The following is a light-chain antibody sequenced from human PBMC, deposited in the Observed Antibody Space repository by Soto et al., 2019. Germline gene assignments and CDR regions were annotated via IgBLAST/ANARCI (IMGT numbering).Light chain of an antibody. V-gene: IGLV2-14*01. CDR2: EVT. CDR3: SSFTSRFTFV. CDR1: RSDVGAYNY. Sequence: QSALTQPASVSGSPGQPIAISCTGTRSDVGAYNYVSWYQQHPGKAPQLMISEVTNRPSGVSDRFSGSKSGNTASLTISGLQAEDEADYYCSSFTSRFTFVFGTGTKVTIL. J-gene: IGLJ1*01.